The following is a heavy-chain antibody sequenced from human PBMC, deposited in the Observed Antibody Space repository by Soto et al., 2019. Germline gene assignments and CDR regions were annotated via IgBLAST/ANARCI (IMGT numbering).Heavy chain of an antibody. CDR3: ARDVSRSRWLQYFDY. CDR2: ISAYNGNT. D-gene: IGHD5-12*01. J-gene: IGHJ4*02. Sequence: ASVKVSCKASGYTFTSYGISWVRQAPGQGLEWMGWISAYNGNTNYAQKLQGRVTMTTDTSTSTAYMELRSLRSDDTAVYYCARDVSRSRWLQYFDYWGQGTRVTVSS. V-gene: IGHV1-18*04. CDR1: GYTFTSYG.